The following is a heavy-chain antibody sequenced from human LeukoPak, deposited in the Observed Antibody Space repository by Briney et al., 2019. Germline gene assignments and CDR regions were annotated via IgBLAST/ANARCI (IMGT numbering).Heavy chain of an antibody. Sequence: ASVKVSCEASGYTFTNYGVTWVRQAPGQGLQWMGWISAYNGNTNYAQKFQGRISMTIDTSTTTAYMELRSLRSDDTAIYYCARVRSYGDYSDYWGQGTLVTVSS. CDR2: ISAYNGNT. CDR3: ARVRSYGDYSDY. CDR1: GYTFTNYG. V-gene: IGHV1-18*04. D-gene: IGHD4-17*01. J-gene: IGHJ4*02.